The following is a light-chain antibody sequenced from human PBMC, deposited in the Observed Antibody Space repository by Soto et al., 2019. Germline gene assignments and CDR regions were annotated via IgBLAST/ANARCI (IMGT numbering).Light chain of an antibody. CDR1: QSVSFN. V-gene: IGKV3-15*01. Sequence: IVMMQSPATLSVSPGERVTLSCRASQSVSFNLVWYQHKPGQPPRLLMYNGSNRAAGISARFTGSGSGTDFTLTIDNLQSEDFAFYYCHQHNNWPSTFGGGTKVE. CDR2: NGS. J-gene: IGKJ4*01. CDR3: HQHNNWPST.